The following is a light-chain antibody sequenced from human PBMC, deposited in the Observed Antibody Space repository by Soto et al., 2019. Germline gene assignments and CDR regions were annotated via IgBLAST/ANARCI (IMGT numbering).Light chain of an antibody. CDR1: SSNIGNNY. J-gene: IGLJ1*01. V-gene: IGLV1-51*01. CDR3: GTWDSSLGNV. CDR2: DNN. Sequence: QSVLTQPPSVSAAPGQKVTISCSGSSSNIGNNYVSWYQQLPGTAPKLLIYDNNKRPSGIPDRFSGSKSGTSATLGITGLQTGDEADYYCGTWDSSLGNVFGTGTKVTVL.